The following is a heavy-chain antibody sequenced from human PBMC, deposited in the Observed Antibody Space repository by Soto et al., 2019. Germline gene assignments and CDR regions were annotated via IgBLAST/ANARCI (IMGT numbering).Heavy chain of an antibody. Sequence: QVQLVQSGAEVKKPGSSVKVSCKASGGTFSSYAISWVRQAPGQGLEWMGWIIPIFGTANYAQKFQGRVTITADESTSKAYMELSSMRAEDTAVYYCARRNSSSNYYYYGLDVWGQGPTVTVSS. V-gene: IGHV1-69*01. CDR3: ARRNSSSNYYYYGLDV. D-gene: IGHD6-13*01. CDR2: IIPIFGTA. J-gene: IGHJ6*02. CDR1: GGTFSSYA.